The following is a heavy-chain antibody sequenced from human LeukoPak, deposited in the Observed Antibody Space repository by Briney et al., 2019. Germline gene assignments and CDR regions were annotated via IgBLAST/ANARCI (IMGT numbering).Heavy chain of an antibody. CDR3: ARAEVAAAGNYYYYYGMDV. V-gene: IGHV3-30*02. CDR2: IWYDGSNK. D-gene: IGHD6-13*01. Sequence: GGSLRLSCAAPGFAFSSYAMHWVRQAPGKGLEWVALIWYDGSNKYYADSVKGRFTISRDNSKNTLYLQMNSLRAEDTAVYYCARAEVAAAGNYYYYYGMDVWGQGTTVTVSS. CDR1: GFAFSSYA. J-gene: IGHJ6*02.